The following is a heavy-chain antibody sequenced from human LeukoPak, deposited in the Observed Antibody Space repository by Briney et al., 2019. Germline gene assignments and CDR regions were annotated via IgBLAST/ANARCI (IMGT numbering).Heavy chain of an antibody. Sequence: GGSLRLSCAASGFTSSSYEMNWVRQAPGKGLEWVSYISSSGSTIYYADSVKGRFTISRDNAKNSLYLQMNSLRAEDTAVYYCARDRRGNDYDFWSGYYLDVWGQGTTVTVSS. D-gene: IGHD3-3*01. V-gene: IGHV3-48*03. CDR3: ARDRRGNDYDFWSGYYLDV. J-gene: IGHJ6*02. CDR2: ISSSGSTI. CDR1: GFTSSSYE.